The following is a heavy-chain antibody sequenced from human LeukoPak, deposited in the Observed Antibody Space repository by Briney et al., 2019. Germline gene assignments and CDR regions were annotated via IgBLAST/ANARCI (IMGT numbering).Heavy chain of an antibody. V-gene: IGHV3-23*01. Sequence: GGSLRLSCAASGFTFRSYAMSWVRQAPGKGLEWVSVISASGTGTYYADSVKGRFTISRDNSKNTLYLQMNSLRDEDTAIYHCAKSGRDYSDISAFDFWGQGTMVIVSS. CDR2: ISASGTGT. J-gene: IGHJ3*01. CDR1: GFTFRSYA. D-gene: IGHD3-22*01. CDR3: AKSGRDYSDISAFDF.